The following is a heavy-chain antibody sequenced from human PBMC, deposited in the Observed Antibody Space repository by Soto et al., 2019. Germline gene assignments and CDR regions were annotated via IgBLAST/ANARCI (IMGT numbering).Heavy chain of an antibody. CDR1: GDSVSSNSAA. J-gene: IGHJ6*03. CDR3: ARTPYSSGWYAVHYYYMDV. V-gene: IGHV6-1*01. Sequence: SQTLSLTCAISGDSVSSNSAAWNWIRQSPSRGLEWLGRTYYRSKWYNDYAVSVKSRITINPDTSKNQFSLQLNSVTPEDTAVYYCARTPYSSGWYAVHYYYMDVWGKGTTVTVSS. D-gene: IGHD6-19*01. CDR2: TYYRSKWYN.